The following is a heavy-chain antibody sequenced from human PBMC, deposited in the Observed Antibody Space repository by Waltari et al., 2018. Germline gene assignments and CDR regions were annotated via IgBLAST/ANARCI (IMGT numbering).Heavy chain of an antibody. J-gene: IGHJ4*02. Sequence: QLLESGGGWRQAGGSLRLSCAASGFTFIHYAMSWVRQAPGKVPEWVSGITSGGGDTYYTDSVRGRFTISRDNSKNTVYLQMNSLRHEDTAVYYCAKEIYRIGRPCFDYWGQGVRVTVSS. D-gene: IGHD6-19*01. CDR3: AKEIYRIGRPCFDY. V-gene: IGHV3-23*01. CDR2: ITSGGGDT. CDR1: GFTFIHYA.